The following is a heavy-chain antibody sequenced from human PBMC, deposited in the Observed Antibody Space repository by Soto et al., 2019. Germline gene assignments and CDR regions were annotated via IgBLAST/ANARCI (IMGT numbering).Heavy chain of an antibody. D-gene: IGHD1-1*01. V-gene: IGHV3-30*18. Sequence: GWSLRLSCASSVFTFIIYGMHWVRQAPGKGLEWVAVISYDGGQRYYADSVKGRFTISRDDSKNTLYLQMNSLRAEDTAVYYCAQSIEGTPRFDPWGQGTLVTVSS. CDR3: AQSIEGTPRFDP. J-gene: IGHJ5*02. CDR1: VFTFIIYG. CDR2: ISYDGGQR.